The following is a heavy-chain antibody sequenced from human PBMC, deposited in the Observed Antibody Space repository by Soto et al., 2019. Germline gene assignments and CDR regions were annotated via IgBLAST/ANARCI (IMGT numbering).Heavy chain of an antibody. Sequence: ASVKVSCKASGYTFTSYGISWVRQAPGQGLEWMGWISAYNGNTNYAQKLQGRVTMTTDTSTSTAYMELRSLRSDDTAVYYCARGGGIVVVPAAIKGSYYYYYGMDVWGQGTTVTVSS. CDR1: GYTFTSYG. CDR2: ISAYNGNT. D-gene: IGHD2-2*01. V-gene: IGHV1-18*01. J-gene: IGHJ6*02. CDR3: ARGGGIVVVPAAIKGSYYYYYGMDV.